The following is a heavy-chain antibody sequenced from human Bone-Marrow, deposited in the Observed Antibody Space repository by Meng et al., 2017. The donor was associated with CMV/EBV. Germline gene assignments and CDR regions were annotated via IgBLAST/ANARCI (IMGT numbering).Heavy chain of an antibody. Sequence: ASVKVSCKASGYTFTGYYMHWVRQAPGQGLEWMGWSNPNSGGTNYAQKFQGRVTITRDTPIRTAYRELSRLRFDDTAVYYCTREGDSYSRGWYSVAYWGQGTLVTVSS. V-gene: IGHV1-2*02. CDR2: SNPNSGGT. CDR3: TREGDSYSRGWYSVAY. D-gene: IGHD6-19*01. J-gene: IGHJ4*02. CDR1: GYTFTGYY.